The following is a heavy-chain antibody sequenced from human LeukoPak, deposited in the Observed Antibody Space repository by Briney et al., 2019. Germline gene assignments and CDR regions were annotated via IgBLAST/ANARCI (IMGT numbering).Heavy chain of an antibody. CDR3: ARDHRRDGYNYALGY. CDR1: GFTFDDYG. V-gene: IGHV3-20*04. CDR2: INWNGGST. D-gene: IGHD5-24*01. J-gene: IGHJ4*02. Sequence: PGGSLRLSCAASGFTFDDYGMSWVRQAPGKGLEWGSGINWNGGSTGYADSVKGRFTISRDNAKNSLYLQMNSLRAEDTALYYCARDHRRDGYNYALGYWGQGTLVTVSS.